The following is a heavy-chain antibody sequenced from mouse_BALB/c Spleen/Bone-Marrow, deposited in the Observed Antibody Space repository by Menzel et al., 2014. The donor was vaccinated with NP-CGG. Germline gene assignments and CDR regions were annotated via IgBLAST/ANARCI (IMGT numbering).Heavy chain of an antibody. CDR1: GYIFXSYT. CDR2: INPSIGYT. V-gene: IGHV1-4*02. Sequence: QVQLQQSAAELARPGASVKLSCKASGYIFXSYTIQWIKQRPGQGLEWIGYINPSIGYTEYNQKFKDKTTLTADTSSSTTYMQLSSLTSEGSAVYYCAREGTYYAYFDYWGQGTTLTVSS. D-gene: IGHD1-1*01. J-gene: IGHJ2*01. CDR3: AREGTYYAYFDY.